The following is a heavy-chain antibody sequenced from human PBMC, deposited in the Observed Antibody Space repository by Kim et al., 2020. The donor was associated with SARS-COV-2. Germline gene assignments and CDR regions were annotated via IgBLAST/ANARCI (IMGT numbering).Heavy chain of an antibody. CDR1: GYTFTSYY. CDR3: AREIFPEIIWFGDRIYYGMDV. D-gene: IGHD3-10*01. Sequence: ASVKVSCKASGYTFTSYYMHWVRQAPGQGLEWMGIINPSGGSTSYAQKFQGRVTMTRDTSTSTVYMELSSLRSEDTAVYYCAREIFPEIIWFGDRIYYGMDVWGQGTTVTVSS. J-gene: IGHJ6*02. V-gene: IGHV1-46*01. CDR2: INPSGGST.